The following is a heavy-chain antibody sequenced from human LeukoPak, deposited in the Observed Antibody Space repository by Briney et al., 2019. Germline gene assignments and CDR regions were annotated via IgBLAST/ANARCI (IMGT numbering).Heavy chain of an antibody. CDR2: IYYSGST. J-gene: IGHJ4*02. CDR3: ARGASGSWYGAYDY. CDR1: GGSISRYY. D-gene: IGHD6-13*01. V-gene: IGHV4-59*01. Sequence: KPSETLSLTCTVSGGSISRYYWSWIRQPPGKGLECIGYIYYSGSTNYNPSLKSRVTISVDTSKNQFSLKLSSVTAADTAVYYCARGASGSWYGAYDYWGQGTLVTVSS.